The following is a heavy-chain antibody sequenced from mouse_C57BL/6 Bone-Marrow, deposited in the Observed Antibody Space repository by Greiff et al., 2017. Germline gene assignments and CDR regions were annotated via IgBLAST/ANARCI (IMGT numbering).Heavy chain of an antibody. V-gene: IGHV1-63*01. CDR3: ARSKYYAMDY. CDR1: GYTFTNYW. CDR2: IYPGGGYT. Sequence: QVQLKQSGAELVRPGTSVKMSCKASGYTFTNYWIGWAKQRPGHGLEWIGDIYPGGGYTNYNEKLKGKATLTADKSSSTAYMQFSSLTSEDSAIYYCARSKYYAMDYWGQGTSVTVSS. J-gene: IGHJ4*01.